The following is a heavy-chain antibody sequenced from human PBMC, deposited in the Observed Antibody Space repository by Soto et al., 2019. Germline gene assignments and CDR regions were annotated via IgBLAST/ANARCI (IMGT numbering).Heavy chain of an antibody. CDR2: IYYSGST. J-gene: IGHJ4*02. CDR1: GGSISSSSYY. D-gene: IGHD2-15*01. CDR3: SRDWGRGLLGFDV. V-gene: IGHV4-39*02. Sequence: PSETLSLTCTVSGGSISSSSYYWGWIRQPPGKGLEWIGSIYYSGSTYYNPSLKSRVTISVDTSKNQFSLKLSSVTAADTAVYYGSRDWGRGLLGFDVWGQGTLVNVSS.